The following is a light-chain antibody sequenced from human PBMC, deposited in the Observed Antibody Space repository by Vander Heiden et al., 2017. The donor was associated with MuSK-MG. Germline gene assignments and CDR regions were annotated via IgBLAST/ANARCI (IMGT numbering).Light chain of an antibody. Sequence: DTQMTQSPSTLSASVGDRVTITCRASQSISSWLAWYQQKPGKAPKVLIYKASTLESGVPSRFSGSESGTEFTLTISSLQPDDFATYYCQQYNSFPYTFGQGTKLEIK. CDR1: QSISSW. J-gene: IGKJ2*01. V-gene: IGKV1-5*03. CDR3: QQYNSFPYT. CDR2: KAS.